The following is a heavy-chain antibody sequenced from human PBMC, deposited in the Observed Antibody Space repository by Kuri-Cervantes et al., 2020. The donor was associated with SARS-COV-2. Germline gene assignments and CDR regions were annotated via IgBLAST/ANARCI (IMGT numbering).Heavy chain of an antibody. J-gene: IGHJ4*02. Sequence: ASLKVSCKAAGETFTGYYMHWVRQAPGQGLEWRGWINPNSGGTNYAQKFQGRVTMTRDTSISTAYMELSRLRSDDTAVYYCARGEGDIVVVITNWGQGTLVTVSS. D-gene: IGHD2-2*01. V-gene: IGHV1-2*02. CDR3: ARGEGDIVVVITN. CDR2: INPNSGGT. CDR1: GETFTGYY.